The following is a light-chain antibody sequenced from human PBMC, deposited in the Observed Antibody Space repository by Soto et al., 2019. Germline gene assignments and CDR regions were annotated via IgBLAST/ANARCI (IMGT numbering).Light chain of an antibody. V-gene: IGKV1-39*01. CDR1: QSISSY. J-gene: IGKJ1*01. Sequence: IQMTQSPSSLSASVGDRVTITCRASQSISSYLNWYQQKPGKAPKLLIYAASSLQSGVPSRFSGSGSGTDFTLTISSLQPEDFATYYCQQSYSTPWTFGQGTMVDIK. CDR2: AAS. CDR3: QQSYSTPWT.